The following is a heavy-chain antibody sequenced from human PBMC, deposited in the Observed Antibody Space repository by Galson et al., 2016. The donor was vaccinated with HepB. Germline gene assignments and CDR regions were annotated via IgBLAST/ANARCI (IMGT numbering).Heavy chain of an antibody. CDR3: ARDRRGSGWYIDY. D-gene: IGHD6-19*01. J-gene: IGHJ4*02. V-gene: IGHV3-11*04. CDR2: ISSSGSTM. Sequence: SLRLSCAASGFTFSDYYMTWIRQAPGKGLEWVSYISSSGSTMYYADSLKGRFTISRDNAKSSLFLQINSLRAEDTAVYYCARDRRGSGWYIDYWGQGTLVTVSS. CDR1: GFTFSDYY.